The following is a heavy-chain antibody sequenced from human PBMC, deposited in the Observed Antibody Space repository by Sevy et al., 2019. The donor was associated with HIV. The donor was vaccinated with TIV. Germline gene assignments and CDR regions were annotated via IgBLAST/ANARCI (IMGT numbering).Heavy chain of an antibody. J-gene: IGHJ4*02. D-gene: IGHD3-22*01. V-gene: IGHV3-23*01. CDR1: GFTFSIYA. CDR3: PKDLYYDTSLFDY. Sequence: GGSLRLSCAASGFTFSIYAMSWVRQAPGKGLEWVSGISGSYNSTYYADSVKGRFTISRDNSKNTLYLQMNSLRAEDTAVYYCPKDLYYDTSLFDYRGQGTLVTVSS. CDR2: ISGSYNST.